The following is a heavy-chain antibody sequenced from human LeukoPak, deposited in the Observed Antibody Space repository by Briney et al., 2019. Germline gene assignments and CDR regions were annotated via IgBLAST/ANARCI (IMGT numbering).Heavy chain of an antibody. Sequence: VASVKVSCKASGYTFTGCYMHWVRQAPGQGLEWMGWINPNSGGTNYAQKFQGRVTMTRDTSISTAYMELSRLRSDDTAVYYCARDRGEVAARSDAFDIWGQGTMVTVSS. V-gene: IGHV1-2*02. D-gene: IGHD6-6*01. J-gene: IGHJ3*02. CDR3: ARDRGEVAARSDAFDI. CDR1: GYTFTGCY. CDR2: INPNSGGT.